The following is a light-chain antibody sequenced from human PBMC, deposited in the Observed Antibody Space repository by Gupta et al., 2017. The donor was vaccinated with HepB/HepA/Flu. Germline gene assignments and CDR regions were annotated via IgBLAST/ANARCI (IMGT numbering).Light chain of an antibody. CDR3: QQYGASPPGS. CDR1: QSVSSGN. V-gene: IGKV3-20*01. CDR2: GAS. Sequence: EIVLTQSPGTLSLSPGEGATLSCRASQSVSSGNLAWYQQKPGQAPRLVIYGASSRAGGTPDRSSGSGSGTDFTLTISRLEREDFGVYYCQQYGASPPGSFGQGTRLDI. J-gene: IGKJ2*04.